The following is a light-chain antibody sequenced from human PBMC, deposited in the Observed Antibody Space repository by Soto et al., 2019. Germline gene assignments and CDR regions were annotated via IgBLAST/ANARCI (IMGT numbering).Light chain of an antibody. J-gene: IGKJ1*01. Sequence: DIQMNQSPSTLSASVGDRVTITCRARQSISSWLAWYQQKPGKAPKLLIYDASSLESGVPSRFTGSGSGTEFTLTISSLQPDDFATYYGQQYNSYPETFGQGTKVEIK. V-gene: IGKV1-5*01. CDR2: DAS. CDR1: QSISSW. CDR3: QQYNSYPET.